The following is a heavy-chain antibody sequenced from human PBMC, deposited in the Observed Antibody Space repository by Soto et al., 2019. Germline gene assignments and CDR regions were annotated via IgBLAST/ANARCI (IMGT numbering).Heavy chain of an antibody. V-gene: IGHV3-48*02. J-gene: IGHJ5*02. CDR1: GFTFSSYS. CDR3: ARAYDFWSGYWNNWFDP. CDR2: ISSSSSTI. D-gene: IGHD3-3*01. Sequence: EVQLVESGGGLVQPGGSLRLSCAASGFTFSSYSMNWVRQAPGKGLEWVSYISSSSSTIYYADSVKGRFTISRDNAKNSLYLKMNSLRDEDTAVYYCARAYDFWSGYWNNWFDPWGQGTLVTVSS.